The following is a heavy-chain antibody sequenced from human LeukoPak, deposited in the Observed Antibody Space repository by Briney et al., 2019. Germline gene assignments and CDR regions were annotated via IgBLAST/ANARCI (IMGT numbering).Heavy chain of an antibody. J-gene: IGHJ6*02. D-gene: IGHD1-26*01. CDR3: VRDLTRGELYGMDV. CDR1: GGSISSYY. CDR2: IYYSGST. Sequence: SETLSLTCTVSGGSISSYYWSWIRQPPGKGLEWIGYIYYSGSTNYNPSLKSRVTISVDTSKNQFSLKLSSVTAADTAVYYCVRDLTRGELYGMDVWGQGTTVTVSS. V-gene: IGHV4-59*01.